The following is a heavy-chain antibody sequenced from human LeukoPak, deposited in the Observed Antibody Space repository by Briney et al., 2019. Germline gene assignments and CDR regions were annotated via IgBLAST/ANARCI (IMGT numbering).Heavy chain of an antibody. Sequence: PGGSLRLSCAASGFTFSDHYMEWVRQAPGKGLEWVSVLYSGGSTYYADSVKGRFTISRDNSKNTLYLQMNSLRAEDTAVYYCARKRGYSYGDAFDIWGQGTMVSVSS. D-gene: IGHD5-18*01. CDR1: GFTFSDHY. V-gene: IGHV3-66*01. CDR2: LYSGGST. J-gene: IGHJ3*02. CDR3: ARKRGYSYGDAFDI.